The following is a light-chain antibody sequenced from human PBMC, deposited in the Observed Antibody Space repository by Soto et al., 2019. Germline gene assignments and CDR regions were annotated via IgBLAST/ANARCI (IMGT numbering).Light chain of an antibody. Sequence: DIQMTQSPSTLSSSVGDRVTITFRASQSISSWLAWYQQKPGKAPKLLIFAASSLQSGVPSRFSGSRSGPDFTLTISSLQPEDFATYYCQQSYSSPPTFGQGTKVDIK. V-gene: IGKV1-39*01. CDR1: QSISSW. CDR2: AAS. J-gene: IGKJ1*01. CDR3: QQSYSSPPT.